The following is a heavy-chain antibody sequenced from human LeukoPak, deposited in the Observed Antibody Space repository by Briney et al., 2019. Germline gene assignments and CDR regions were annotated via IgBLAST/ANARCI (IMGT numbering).Heavy chain of an antibody. D-gene: IGHD6-19*01. CDR3: ARHPFSAPFDY. J-gene: IGHJ4*02. CDR2: VYQTGDT. V-gene: IGHV4-59*08. Sequence: PSETLSLTCTVSGGPMNNYYWSWFRRPPGKGLEWIAYVYQTGDTRYNPSLKSRLSISLDTSKNQFSLQLRSVTATDTAVYYCARHPFSAPFDYWGQGILVTVSS. CDR1: GGPMNNYY.